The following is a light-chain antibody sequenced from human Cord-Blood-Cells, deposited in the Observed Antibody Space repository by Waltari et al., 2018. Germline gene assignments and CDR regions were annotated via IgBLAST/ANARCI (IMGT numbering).Light chain of an antibody. V-gene: IGLV2-14*01. J-gene: IGLJ3*02. CDR3: SSYTSSSTRV. Sequence: QSALTQPASVSGSPGQSITISCTGTSSDVGGYNYVYWYKQHPGKAPKLMIYEVSNRPPGVSNRFSGSKSGNTASLTITRRQADDEADYYCSSYTSSSTRVFGGGTKLTVL. CDR2: EVS. CDR1: SSDVGGYNY.